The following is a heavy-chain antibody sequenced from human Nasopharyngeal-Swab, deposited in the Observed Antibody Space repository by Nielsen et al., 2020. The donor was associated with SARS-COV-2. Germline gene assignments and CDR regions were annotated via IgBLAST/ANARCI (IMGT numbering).Heavy chain of an antibody. Sequence: VRQMPGKGLEWMGWINPNSGGTNYAQKFQGWVTMTRDTSISTAYMELSRLRSDDTAVYYCARGGPGYCSSTSCYGNWFDPWGQGTLVTVSS. V-gene: IGHV1-2*04. D-gene: IGHD2-2*01. CDR2: INPNSGGT. J-gene: IGHJ5*02. CDR3: ARGGPGYCSSTSCYGNWFDP.